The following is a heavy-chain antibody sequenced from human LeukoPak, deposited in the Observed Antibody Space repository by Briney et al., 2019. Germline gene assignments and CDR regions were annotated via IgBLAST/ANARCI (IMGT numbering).Heavy chain of an antibody. J-gene: IGHJ3*02. CDR3: AWGTGYYDSSGYYGDFDI. CDR1: GYTFSGYY. D-gene: IGHD3-22*01. V-gene: IGHV1-2*02. Sequence: ASVKVSCKASGYTFSGYYIHWVRQAPGQGLEWMGWINPDSGGTNYAQKFQGRVTMTRDTSISIAYMELIRLRSDDTALYYCAWGTGYYDSSGYYGDFDIWGQGTVVTVSS. CDR2: INPDSGGT.